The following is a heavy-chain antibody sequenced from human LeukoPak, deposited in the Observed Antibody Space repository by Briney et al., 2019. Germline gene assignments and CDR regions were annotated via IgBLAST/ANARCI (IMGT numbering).Heavy chain of an antibody. Sequence: GGSLRLSCAASGFTFSSYGMHWVRQAPGKGLEWVTFIQYHGSNKYYADSVKGRFTISRDNSKNTLYLQMNSLRAEDTAVYYCAKATRLVPDYWGQGTLVTVSS. CDR3: AKATRLVPDY. V-gene: IGHV3-30*02. J-gene: IGHJ4*02. CDR1: GFTFSSYG. D-gene: IGHD3-9*01. CDR2: IQYHGSNK.